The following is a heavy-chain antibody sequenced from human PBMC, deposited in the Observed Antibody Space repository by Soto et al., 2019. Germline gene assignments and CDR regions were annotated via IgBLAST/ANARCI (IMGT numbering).Heavy chain of an antibody. D-gene: IGHD6-25*01. J-gene: IGHJ6*02. Sequence: ASVKLSCKASGYTFTGYYMHWVRQAPGQGLEWMGWINPNSGGTNYAQKFQGRVTMTRDTSISTAYMELSRLRSDDTAVYYCARERGGVYYGVDVWGQGTTVTVSS. CDR1: GYTFTGYY. V-gene: IGHV1-2*02. CDR2: INPNSGGT. CDR3: ARERGGVYYGVDV.